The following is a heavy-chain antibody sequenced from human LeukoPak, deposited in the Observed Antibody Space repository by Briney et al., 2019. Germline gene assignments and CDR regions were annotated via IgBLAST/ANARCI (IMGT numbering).Heavy chain of an antibody. CDR1: GFTVSSNY. D-gene: IGHD4-17*01. Sequence: GGSLSLSCAASGFTVSSNYMSWVRQAPGKGLEWVSVIYSGGSTYYADSVKGRFTISRDNSKNPLYLQMNSLRAEDTAVYYCAREKGYGGYVGWVDYWGQGTLVTVSS. CDR2: IYSGGST. J-gene: IGHJ4*02. V-gene: IGHV3-66*01. CDR3: AREKGYGGYVGWVDY.